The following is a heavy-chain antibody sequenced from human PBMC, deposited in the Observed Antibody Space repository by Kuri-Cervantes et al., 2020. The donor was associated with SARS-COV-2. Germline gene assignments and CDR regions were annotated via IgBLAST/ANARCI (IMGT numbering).Heavy chain of an antibody. J-gene: IGHJ4*02. CDR1: GNTFTSYG. V-gene: IGHV1-18*01. CDR3: ARDRHLGDFWSGRYFDY. CDR2: ISAYNGNT. D-gene: IGHD3-3*01. Sequence: ASVKVSCKASGNTFTSYGISWVRQAPGQGLEWMGWISAYNGNTNYAQKLQGRVTMTTDTSTSTAYMELRSLRSDDTAVYYCARDRHLGDFWSGRYFDYWGQGTLVTVSS.